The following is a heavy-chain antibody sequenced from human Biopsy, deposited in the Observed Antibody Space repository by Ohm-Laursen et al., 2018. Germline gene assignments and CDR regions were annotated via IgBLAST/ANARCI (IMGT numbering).Heavy chain of an antibody. J-gene: IGHJ4*02. CDR1: GGSISGYH. V-gene: IGHV4-59*01. Sequence: GTLSLTWTVSGGSISGYHWSWIRKSPGKGLEWLAYISYTGGITSNPSHNGRATMSLDTSKNQFSLRLIYVTAADTAVYYCARMPHFDYWGQGILVTVSS. CDR2: ISYTGGI. CDR3: ARMPHFDY. D-gene: IGHD2-2*01.